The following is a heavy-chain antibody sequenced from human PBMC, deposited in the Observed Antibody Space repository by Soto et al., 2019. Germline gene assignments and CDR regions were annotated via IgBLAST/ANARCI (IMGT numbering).Heavy chain of an antibody. CDR2: IYYSGST. CDR3: ARVRGMITFGGVIANYFDY. D-gene: IGHD3-16*02. Sequence: QVQLQESGPGLVKPSETLSLTCTVSGGSVSSGSYYWSWIRQPPGKGLEWIGYIYYSGSTNYNPSLKSRVTISVDTSKNQFSLKLSSVTAADTAVYYCARVRGMITFGGVIANYFDYWGQGTLVTVSS. J-gene: IGHJ4*02. CDR1: GGSVSSGSYY. V-gene: IGHV4-61*01.